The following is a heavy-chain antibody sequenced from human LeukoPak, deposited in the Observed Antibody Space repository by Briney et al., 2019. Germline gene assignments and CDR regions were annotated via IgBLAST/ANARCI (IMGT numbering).Heavy chain of an antibody. CDR1: GFTFSNYH. D-gene: IGHD2-2*01. CDR3: AKETTAGQIVVVPYGLDV. CDR2: ISSSGSDI. Sequence: GGSLRLSCAASGFTFSNYHMNWVRQAPGQGLEWVSSISSSGSDIYYADSVKGRFTISRDNAKNSLYLEMISLRAEDTAVYCCAKETTAGQIVVVPYGLDVWGQGTTVTVSS. J-gene: IGHJ6*02. V-gene: IGHV3-21*01.